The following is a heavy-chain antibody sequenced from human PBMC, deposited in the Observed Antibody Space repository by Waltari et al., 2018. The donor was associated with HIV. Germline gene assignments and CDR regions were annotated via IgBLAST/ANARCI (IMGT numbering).Heavy chain of an antibody. D-gene: IGHD3-10*02. CDR3: VKDMFGEYDF. V-gene: IGHV3-74*01. CDR2: INPDGNTI. Sequence: EVQLVQSGGGLVQPGGSRRLSCAASGFSVSRYWMHWVRQIPGQGLVWVSRINPDGNTINYADSVRGRFTISRDYAKITLYLQMNSLRDEDTAMYYCVKDMFGEYDFWGQGTLVTVSS. CDR1: GFSVSRYW. J-gene: IGHJ4*02.